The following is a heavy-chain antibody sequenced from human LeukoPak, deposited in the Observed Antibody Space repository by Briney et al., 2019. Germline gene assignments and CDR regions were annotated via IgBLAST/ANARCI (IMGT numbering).Heavy chain of an antibody. V-gene: IGHV3-9*01. CDR2: INWKGGII. D-gene: IGHD4-23*01. Sequence: GGSLRLSCSTTGFTIWRSYMSWVRQAPGKDLEWVSGINWKGGIIGYADSVKGRFTISRDNAKNSLYLQMNSLGAEDTALYYCAKPSGGNSCFDYWGQGTLVTVSS. J-gene: IGHJ4*02. CDR3: AKPSGGNSCFDY. CDR1: GFTIWRSY.